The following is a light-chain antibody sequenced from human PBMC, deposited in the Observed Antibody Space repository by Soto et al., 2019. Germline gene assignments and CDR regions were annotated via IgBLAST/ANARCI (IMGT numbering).Light chain of an antibody. CDR2: GAS. CDR1: QSITSNF. Sequence: EIVLTQSPGTLSLSPGERATLSCRASQSITSNFLARYQQKPGQAPRLLIYGASTRAAGVPDRFTGSGSGPDFTLTITRLEPEDFAVYYCQQYGRSPLRYTVGQGHKLGVK. J-gene: IGKJ2*01. CDR3: QQYGRSPLRYT. V-gene: IGKV3-20*01.